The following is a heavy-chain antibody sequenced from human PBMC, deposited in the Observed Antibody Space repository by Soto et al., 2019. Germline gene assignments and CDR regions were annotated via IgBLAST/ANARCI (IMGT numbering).Heavy chain of an antibody. CDR2: IYYGGST. J-gene: IGHJ3*02. V-gene: IGHV4-39*01. CDR3: ERQNGSGRSAFDI. CDR1: GGSISGSSYY. Sequence: SETLSLTCTVSGGSISGSSYYWCCIRQPPGKGLEWIGSIYYGGSTYYNPSLKSRVTISVDTSKDQFSLKLSSVTAADTAVYYCERQNGSGRSAFDIWGKGTMVT. D-gene: IGHD3-10*01.